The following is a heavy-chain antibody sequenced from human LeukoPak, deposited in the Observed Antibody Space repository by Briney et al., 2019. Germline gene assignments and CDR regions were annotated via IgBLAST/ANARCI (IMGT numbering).Heavy chain of an antibody. CDR2: IYYSGST. D-gene: IGHD6-19*01. CDR1: GGSISSYY. CDR3: ATTSSYRSGWYLGY. Sequence: PSETLSLTCTVSGGSISSYYWSWIRQPPGKGLEWIGYIYYSGSTNYNPSLKSRVTISVDTSKNQSSLKLSSVTAADTAVYYCATTSSYRSGWYLGYWGQGTLVTVSS. V-gene: IGHV4-59*08. J-gene: IGHJ4*02.